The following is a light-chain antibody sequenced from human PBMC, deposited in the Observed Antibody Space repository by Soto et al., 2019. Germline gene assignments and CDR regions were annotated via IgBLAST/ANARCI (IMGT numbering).Light chain of an antibody. CDR1: QSINNY. V-gene: IGKV1-39*01. Sequence: DIQVTQSPSSLSASVGDRVTITCRASQSINNYLNWYQQKPGKAPKLLIYAASSLQSGVPSRFSGSGSGTDFTLTITSLQPEDFATYDCQQSYSTPPITFGQGTRLEI. CDR2: AAS. J-gene: IGKJ5*01. CDR3: QQSYSTPPIT.